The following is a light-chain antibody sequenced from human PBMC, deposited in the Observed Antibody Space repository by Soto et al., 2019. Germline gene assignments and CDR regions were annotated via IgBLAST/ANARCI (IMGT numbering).Light chain of an antibody. CDR1: SSDVGGYNY. Sequence: QSALTQPASVSGSPGQSITNSCTGTSSDVGGYNYVSWYQHHPGKAPKLIIYDVSNRPSGVSIRFSGSKSDNTASLTISGLQPEDEADYHCSSYTTSNTRQIVFGTGTKVT. V-gene: IGLV2-14*03. CDR3: SSYTTSNTRQIV. CDR2: DVS. J-gene: IGLJ1*01.